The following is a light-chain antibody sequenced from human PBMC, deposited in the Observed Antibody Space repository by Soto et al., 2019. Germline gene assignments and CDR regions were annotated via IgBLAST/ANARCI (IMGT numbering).Light chain of an antibody. CDR2: DAS. J-gene: IGKJ1*01. V-gene: IGKV1-17*01. CDR3: LQHKSYPWT. CDR1: LDIRND. Sequence: DIQVTQSPSSLSASVGDRVSITCRASLDIRNDLDWYQQKPGKAPKRLIYDASTLLSGVPSRFSGAGSGAEFTLTINGLQSEDFATYFCLQHKSYPWTFGQGTKVEL.